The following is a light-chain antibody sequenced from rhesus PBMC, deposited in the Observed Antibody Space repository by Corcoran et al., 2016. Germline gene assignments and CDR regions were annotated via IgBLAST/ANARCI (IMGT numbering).Light chain of an antibody. Sequence: DIVMTQTPLSLPVTPGEPASISCRSSQSLLDSDGYTHLHWFLQKPGQSPQLLIYLVSNRASGVPDRFSGSGSGTDFTLKISRVEAEDVWVYYCMQTLQTPFTFGPGTKLDIK. CDR3: MQTLQTPFT. CDR2: LVS. V-gene: IGKV2-78*01. CDR1: QSLLDSDGYTH. J-gene: IGKJ3*01.